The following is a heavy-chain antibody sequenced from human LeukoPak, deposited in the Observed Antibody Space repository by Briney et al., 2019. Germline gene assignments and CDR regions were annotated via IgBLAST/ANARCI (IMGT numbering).Heavy chain of an antibody. CDR3: VKGCSYTGCYTSDY. Sequence: GGSLRLSCAASGFTFNNYAMTWVRQAPEKGLEWVSTISGSGDSTHYADSVKGRFTISRDNSKNTLYMQMNSLRVEDTAVYYCVKGCSYTGCYTSDYWGQGTLVTVSS. CDR2: ISGSGDST. J-gene: IGHJ4*02. V-gene: IGHV3-23*01. D-gene: IGHD2-2*02. CDR1: GFTFNNYA.